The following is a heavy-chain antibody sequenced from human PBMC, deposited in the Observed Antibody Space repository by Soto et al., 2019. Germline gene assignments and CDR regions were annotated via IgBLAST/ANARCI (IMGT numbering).Heavy chain of an antibody. CDR3: AGLTLTGTRLDP. CDR2: IYYSGST. D-gene: IGHD1-7*01. Sequence: SETLSLTCTVSGGSISSGGYYWSWIRQHPGKGLEWIGYIYYSGSTYYNPSLKSRVTISVDTSKNQFSLKLSSVTAADTAVYYCAGLTLTGTRLDPWGQGTLVTVSS. CDR1: GGSISSGGYY. V-gene: IGHV4-31*03. J-gene: IGHJ5*02.